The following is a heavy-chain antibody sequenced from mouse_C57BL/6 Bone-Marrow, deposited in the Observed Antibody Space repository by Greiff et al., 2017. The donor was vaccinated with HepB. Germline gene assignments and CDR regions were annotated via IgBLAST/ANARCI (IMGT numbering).Heavy chain of an antibody. V-gene: IGHV1-81*01. J-gene: IGHJ3*01. CDR2: IYPRSGNT. CDR3: ARYSITTVPRFAY. Sequence: VQLQQSGAELARPGASVKLSCKASGYTFTSYGISWVKQRTGQGLEWIGEIYPRSGNTYYNEKFKGKATLTADKSSSTAYMALRSLTSEDSAVYFCARYSITTVPRFAYWGQGTLVTVSA. D-gene: IGHD1-1*01. CDR1: GYTFTSYG.